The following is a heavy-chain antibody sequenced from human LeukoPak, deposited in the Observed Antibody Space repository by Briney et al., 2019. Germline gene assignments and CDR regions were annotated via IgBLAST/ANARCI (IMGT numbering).Heavy chain of an antibody. J-gene: IGHJ6*03. CDR2: IWYDGSNK. D-gene: IGHD2-15*01. CDR3: AKDGYCSGGSCYLYMDV. CDR1: GFIFSSYG. V-gene: IGHV3-33*06. Sequence: GGSLRLSCAASGFIFSSYGMHWVRQAPGKGLEWVAVIWYDGSNKYYADSVKGRFTISRDNSKNTLYLQMNSLRAEDTAVYYCAKDGYCSGGSCYLYMDVWGKGTTVTVSS.